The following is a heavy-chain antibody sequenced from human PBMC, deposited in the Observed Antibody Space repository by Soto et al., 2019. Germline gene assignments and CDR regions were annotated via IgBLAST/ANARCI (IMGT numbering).Heavy chain of an antibody. CDR3: AGVGSTMVRGRYYYGMDV. CDR2: IYYSGST. V-gene: IGHV4-59*01. Sequence: ASETLSLTCTVSGGSISSYYWSRIRQPPGKGLEWIGYIYYSGSTNYNPSLKSRVTISVDTSKNQFSLKLSSVTAADTAVYYCAGVGSTMVRGRYYYGMDVWGQGTTVTVSS. J-gene: IGHJ6*02. CDR1: GGSISSYY. D-gene: IGHD3-10*01.